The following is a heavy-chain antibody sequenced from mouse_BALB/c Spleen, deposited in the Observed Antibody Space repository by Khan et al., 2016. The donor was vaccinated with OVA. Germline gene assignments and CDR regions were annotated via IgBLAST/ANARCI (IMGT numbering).Heavy chain of an antibody. Sequence: EVQLVESGPDLVKPSQSLSLTCTVIGYSITSGYSWHWIRQFPGNKLEWMGYIYYSGNTNFNPSLKSRISITRDKSTNPFFLQLNSVTTEDTATXYCARDGYYLDSWGQGTTLTVSS. CDR1: GYSITSGYS. CDR2: IYYSGNT. D-gene: IGHD2-3*01. V-gene: IGHV3-1*02. CDR3: ARDGYYLDS. J-gene: IGHJ2*01.